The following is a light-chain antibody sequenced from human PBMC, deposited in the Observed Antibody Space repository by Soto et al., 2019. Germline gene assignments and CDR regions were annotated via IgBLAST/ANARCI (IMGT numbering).Light chain of an antibody. CDR3: QQYSISST. CDR1: QRVSSSS. J-gene: IGKJ1*01. V-gene: IGKV3-20*01. Sequence: EIVLTQSPTLSLSPGERATLSCRASQRVSSSSSAWYQHKPGQSPRLLIFGVSSRATDIPDRFSGSGSGTDFTLTINRLEPEDFAVYYCQQYSISSTFGQGTKVEIK. CDR2: GVS.